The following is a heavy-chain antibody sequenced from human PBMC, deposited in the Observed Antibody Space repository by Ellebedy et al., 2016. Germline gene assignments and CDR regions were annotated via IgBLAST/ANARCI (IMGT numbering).Heavy chain of an antibody. CDR2: IYYSGST. V-gene: IGHV4-61*01. CDR3: ARDRKYYYDSSGLAGGFDY. J-gene: IGHJ4*02. Sequence: SETLSLXCTVSGGFVSSGSYYWSWIRQPPGKGLEWIGYIYYSGSTNYNPSLKSRVTISVDTSKNQFSLKLSSVTAADTAVYYCARDRKYYYDSSGLAGGFDYWGQGTLVTVSS. D-gene: IGHD3-22*01. CDR1: GGFVSSGSYY.